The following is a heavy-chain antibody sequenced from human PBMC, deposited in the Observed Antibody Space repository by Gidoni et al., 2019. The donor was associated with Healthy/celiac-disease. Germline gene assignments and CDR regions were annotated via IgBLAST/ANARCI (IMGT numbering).Heavy chain of an antibody. CDR1: GSTFSSYG. J-gene: IGHJ6*02. V-gene: IGHV3-30*18. CDR3: AKDRFLEWLLYGMDV. CDR2: ISYDGSNK. D-gene: IGHD3-3*01. Sequence: QVQLVESGGGVVQPGRSLRLSCAASGSTFSSYGMHWVRQAPGKGLEWVAVISYDGSNKYYADSVKGRFTISRDNSKNTLYLQMNSLRAEDTAVYYCAKDRFLEWLLYGMDVWGQGTTVTVSS.